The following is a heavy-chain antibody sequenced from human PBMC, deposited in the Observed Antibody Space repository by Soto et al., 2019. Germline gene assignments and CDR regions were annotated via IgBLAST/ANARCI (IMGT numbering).Heavy chain of an antibody. Sequence: QVQLQQWGAGLLKPSETLSLTCAVYGGSFSDNYWSWIRQPPGKGLEWIGEIKYSGSTNYNPSLKSRVTISLDTSTNQFSLKLSSVTAADTAVYYCARGCWGYCSSTSYRRRWYFDSWGQGTLVTVSS. V-gene: IGHV4-34*01. CDR3: ARGCWGYCSSTSYRRRWYFDS. D-gene: IGHD2-2*01. J-gene: IGHJ4*02. CDR2: IKYSGST. CDR1: GGSFSDNY.